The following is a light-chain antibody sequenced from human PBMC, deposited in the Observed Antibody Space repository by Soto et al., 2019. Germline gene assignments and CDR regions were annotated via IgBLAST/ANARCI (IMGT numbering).Light chain of an antibody. CDR1: SSGVGAYNL. V-gene: IGLV2-23*01. J-gene: IGLJ3*02. CDR2: EGS. Sequence: QSALTQPASVSGSPEQSITISCTGTSSGVGAYNLVSWYQQHPGKAPKLIIYEGSKRPSGISHRFSGSKSGNTASLTISGLRAEDEAHYHCCSYAGSSTFVFGGGTKLTVL. CDR3: CSYAGSSTFV.